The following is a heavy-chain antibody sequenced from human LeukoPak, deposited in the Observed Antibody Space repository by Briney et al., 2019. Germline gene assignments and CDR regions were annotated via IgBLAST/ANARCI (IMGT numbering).Heavy chain of an antibody. D-gene: IGHD3-9*01. Sequence: SETLSLTCTVSGGSISSSSYYWGWIRQPPGKGLEWIGSIYYSGSTYYNPSLKSRVTISVDTSKNQFSLKLSSVTAADTAVYYCARLRGGSYYDILTGYYNPLSYYFDYWGQGTLVTVSS. CDR1: GGSISSSSYY. V-gene: IGHV4-39*01. CDR3: ARLRGGSYYDILTGYYNPLSYYFDY. CDR2: IYYSGST. J-gene: IGHJ4*02.